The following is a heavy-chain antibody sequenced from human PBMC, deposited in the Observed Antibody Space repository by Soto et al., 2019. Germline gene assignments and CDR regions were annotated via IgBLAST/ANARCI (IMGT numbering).Heavy chain of an antibody. D-gene: IGHD3-10*01. V-gene: IGHV3-48*04. CDR2: IHRGSTSK. Sequence: PGGSLRLSCAASGVTFKSYGMDWVRQAPGKGLEWVAYIHRGSTSKQYADSVKGRFTISRDNAKNSLYLEMHSLRAEDTAFYYYARDVSSSPADLFDYWGQGTLVT. CDR1: GVTFKSYG. CDR3: ARDVSSSPADLFDY. J-gene: IGHJ4*02.